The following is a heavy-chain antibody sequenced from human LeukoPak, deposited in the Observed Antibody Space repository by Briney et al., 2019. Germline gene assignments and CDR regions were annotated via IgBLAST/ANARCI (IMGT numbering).Heavy chain of an antibody. J-gene: IGHJ6*03. CDR1: GGSISSSSYY. CDR2: IYYSGST. V-gene: IGHV4-39*07. CDR3: ARGDSSSWYNYYYYMDV. Sequence: SETLSLTCTVSGGSISSSSYYWGWIRQPPGKGLEWIGSIYYSGSTYYNPSLKSRVTISVDTSKNQFSLKLSSVTAADTAVYYCARGDSSSWYNYYYYMDVWGKGTTVTVSS. D-gene: IGHD6-13*01.